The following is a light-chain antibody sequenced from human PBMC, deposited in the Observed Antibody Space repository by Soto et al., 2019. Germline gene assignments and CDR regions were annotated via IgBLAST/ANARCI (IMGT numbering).Light chain of an antibody. J-gene: IGKJ1*01. CDR3: QQYSSWPRT. CDR2: GAS. Sequence: QSSAPLSVSPGEGVTLSFRASQTVPSSIAWYQQKPGQAPRLLIYGASSRATGIPDRFSGSGSGTDFTLTISRLEPEDFAVYYCQQYSSWPRTFGQGTKVDIK. CDR1: QTVPSS. V-gene: IGKV3-20*01.